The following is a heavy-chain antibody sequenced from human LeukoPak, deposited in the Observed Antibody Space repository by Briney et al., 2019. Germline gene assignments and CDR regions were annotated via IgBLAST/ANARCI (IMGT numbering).Heavy chain of an antibody. D-gene: IGHD3-10*01. V-gene: IGHV3-7*01. CDR3: ARDSSRGDFEY. CDR2: IKHAGSQK. CDR1: GFTFSHYW. Sequence: GGSLRLSCAASGFTFSHYWMSWVRRAPGKGLEWVANIKHAGSQKEHVDSVKGRFTISRDNAKYSLFLQMNSLRAEDTAVYFCARDSSRGDFEYWGQGTLVTASS. J-gene: IGHJ4*02.